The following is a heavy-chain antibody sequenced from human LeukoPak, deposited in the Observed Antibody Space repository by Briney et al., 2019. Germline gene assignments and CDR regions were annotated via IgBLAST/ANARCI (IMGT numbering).Heavy chain of an antibody. Sequence: GASVKVSCKASGYTFTSYGISWVRQAPGQGLEWMGWISAYNGNTNYAQKLQGRVTMTTDTSTSTAYMELRSLRSDDTAVYYCARDGVGYCSGGSCYHNFDYWGQGTLVTVSS. CDR2: ISAYNGNT. V-gene: IGHV1-18*01. CDR1: GYTFTSYG. CDR3: ARDGVGYCSGGSCYHNFDY. J-gene: IGHJ4*02. D-gene: IGHD2-15*01.